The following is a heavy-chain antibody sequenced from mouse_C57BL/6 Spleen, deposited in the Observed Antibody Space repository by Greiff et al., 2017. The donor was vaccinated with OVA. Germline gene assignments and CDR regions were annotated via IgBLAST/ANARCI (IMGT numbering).Heavy chain of an antibody. J-gene: IGHJ2*01. D-gene: IGHD1-1*01. CDR1: GYAFSSSW. CDR3: ARWDTTVVVFDD. V-gene: IGHV1-82*01. Sequence: QVQLQQSGPELVKPGASVKISCKASGYAFSSSWMNWVKPRPGKGLEWIGRIYPVDGDTNYNGKFKGKATLTADKSSSTAYMKLSSLTCEDSAVDFCARWDTTVVVFDDWGKGTTLTVSS. CDR2: IYPVDGDT.